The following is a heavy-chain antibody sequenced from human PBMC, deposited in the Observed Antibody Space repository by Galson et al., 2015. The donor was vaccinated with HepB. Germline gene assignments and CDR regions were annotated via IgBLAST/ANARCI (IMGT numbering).Heavy chain of an antibody. D-gene: IGHD2-21*02. CDR1: GYTFTSCD. V-gene: IGHV1-8*01. CDR2: MNPNSGNT. Sequence: SVKVSCKASGYTFTSCDINWVRQATGQGLEWMGWMNPNSGNTGYAQKFQGRVTMTRNTSISTAYMELSSLRSEDTAVYYCATILRGEVTAITDDYWGQGTLVTVSS. J-gene: IGHJ4*02. CDR3: ATILRGEVTAITDDY.